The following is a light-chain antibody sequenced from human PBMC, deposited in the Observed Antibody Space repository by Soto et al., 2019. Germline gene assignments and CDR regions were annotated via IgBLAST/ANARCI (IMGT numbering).Light chain of an antibody. J-gene: IGKJ1*01. CDR2: GPS. V-gene: IGKV3-15*01. CDR3: QQYNNLPIP. CDR1: QSISSN. Sequence: EIVVTQSPATLSVSPGERATLSCRASQSISSNLAWYQQKPGQAPRLLIYGPSTRATGIPARFSGSGSGTEFTLTISSLQSEDFAVYYCQQYNNLPIPFGEGTKVDIK.